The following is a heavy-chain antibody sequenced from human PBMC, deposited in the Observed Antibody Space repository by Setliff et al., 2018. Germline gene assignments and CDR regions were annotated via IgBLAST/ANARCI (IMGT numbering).Heavy chain of an antibody. CDR3: TRDVVDEFGTGYETTNFFDP. V-gene: IGHV4-34*01. Sequence: SETLSLTCTVSGGSVSPYFWSWIRQPPGKGLGWIEEINHRGSTNYSPSLRSRVTMSVDTSKEQLSLKLSTVTAADTAVYYCTRDVVDEFGTGYETTNFFDPWGLGTLVTGSS. CDR2: INHRGST. D-gene: IGHD3-3*01. CDR1: GGSVSPYF. J-gene: IGHJ5*02.